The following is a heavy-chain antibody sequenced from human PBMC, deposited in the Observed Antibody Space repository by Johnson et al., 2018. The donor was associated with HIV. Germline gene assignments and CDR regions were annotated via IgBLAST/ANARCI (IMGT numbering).Heavy chain of an antibody. J-gene: IGHJ3*02. V-gene: IGHV3-30*04. CDR3: ATGFGPAFEM. Sequence: QVQLVESGGGLVQPGGSLRLSCAASGFTFSSYALHWVRQAPGKGLEWVAVISYDGSNKYYVDSVKGRFTISRDNAKNSLYLQMNSLKTEDTAVYYCATGFGPAFEMWGQGTMVTVSS. CDR1: GFTFSSYA. D-gene: IGHD3-16*01. CDR2: ISYDGSNK.